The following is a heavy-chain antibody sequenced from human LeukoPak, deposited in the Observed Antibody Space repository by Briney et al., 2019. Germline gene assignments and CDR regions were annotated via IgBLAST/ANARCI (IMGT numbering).Heavy chain of an antibody. V-gene: IGHV4-59*08. D-gene: IGHD3-22*01. J-gene: IGHJ2*01. Sequence: SETLSLTCTVSGASISSSYWTWIRQPPGRGLEWIGYVSNSGNTNYNSSLKSRVTISVDTSKNQFSLKLSSVTAADTAVYYCARDYYDSSGYPNWYFDLWGRGTLVTVSS. CDR2: VSNSGNT. CDR3: ARDYYDSSGYPNWYFDL. CDR1: GASISSSY.